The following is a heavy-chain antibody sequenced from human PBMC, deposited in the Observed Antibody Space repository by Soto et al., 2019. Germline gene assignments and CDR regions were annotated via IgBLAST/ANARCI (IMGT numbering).Heavy chain of an antibody. Sequence: PSVTLSLTCTVSGGSISSGGYYWSWIRQHPGKGLEWIGYIYYSGSTYYNPSLKSRVTISVDTSKNQFSLKLSSVTAADTAVYYCARGHYDILTGYLRGIDYWGQGTMVTVSS. CDR2: IYYSGST. V-gene: IGHV4-31*03. J-gene: IGHJ4*02. CDR1: GGSISSGGYY. D-gene: IGHD3-9*01. CDR3: ARGHYDILTGYLRGIDY.